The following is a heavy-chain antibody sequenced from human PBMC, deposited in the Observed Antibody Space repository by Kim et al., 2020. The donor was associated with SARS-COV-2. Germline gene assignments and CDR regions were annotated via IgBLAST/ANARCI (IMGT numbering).Heavy chain of an antibody. CDR1: GFTVSSNY. V-gene: IGHV3-53*01. CDR3: ARAGYSSSWLYYYYYYGMDV. Sequence: GGSLRLSCAASGFTVSSNYMSWVRQAPGKGLEWVSVIYSGGSTYYADSVKGRFTISRDNSKNTLYLQMNSLRAEDTAVYYCARAGYSSSWLYYYYYYGMDVWGQGTTGTVSS. J-gene: IGHJ6*02. CDR2: IYSGGST. D-gene: IGHD6-13*01.